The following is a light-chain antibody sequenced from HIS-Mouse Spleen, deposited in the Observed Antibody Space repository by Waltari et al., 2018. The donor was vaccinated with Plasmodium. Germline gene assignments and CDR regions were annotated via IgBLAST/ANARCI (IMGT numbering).Light chain of an antibody. CDR1: ALPQKY. J-gene: IGLJ3*02. Sequence: SYELTQPPSVSVSPGQTARLTCSGDALPQKYAYWYQQKSGPAPVLVIYEDSKRPTGIPERFSGASSGKMGTLTSSGAQVEDEADYYCYSTDSSGNHRVFGGGTKLTVL. CDR2: EDS. V-gene: IGLV3-10*01. CDR3: YSTDSSGNHRV.